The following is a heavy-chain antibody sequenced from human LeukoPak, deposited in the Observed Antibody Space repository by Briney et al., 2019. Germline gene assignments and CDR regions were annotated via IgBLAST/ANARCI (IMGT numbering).Heavy chain of an antibody. CDR1: GFTVSSNY. CDR2: IYSGGTT. J-gene: IGHJ5*02. D-gene: IGHD3-22*01. CDR3: AREYDSSGYGFDP. Sequence: GGSLRLSCAASGFTVSSNYMSWVRQAPGKGLEWVSVIYSGGTTYYADSVKGRFTISRDNSKNTLYLQMNSLRAEDTDVYYCAREYDSSGYGFDPWGQGTLVTVSS. V-gene: IGHV3-66*01.